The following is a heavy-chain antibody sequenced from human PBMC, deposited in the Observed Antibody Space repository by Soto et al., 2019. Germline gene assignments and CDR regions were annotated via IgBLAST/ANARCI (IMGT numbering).Heavy chain of an antibody. Sequence: QLQLQESGPRLVRPSETLSLTCTVSGGSISSSSYYWGWIRQPPGKGLEWIGNIRYSGNTYYNPSLKSRVPMSVDTSKSQFSLDLPSVTAADTAVYYCANSLGPTTGIDYWGQGTLVTVSS. CDR2: IRYSGNT. V-gene: IGHV4-39*01. D-gene: IGHD1-26*01. CDR1: GGSISSSSYY. CDR3: ANSLGPTTGIDY. J-gene: IGHJ4*02.